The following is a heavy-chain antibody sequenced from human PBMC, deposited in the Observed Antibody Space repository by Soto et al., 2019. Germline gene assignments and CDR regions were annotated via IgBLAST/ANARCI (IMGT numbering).Heavy chain of an antibody. D-gene: IGHD5-12*01. CDR3: DQRDNIGPTTGYALDT. CDR2: TYFRSKWYN. V-gene: IGHV6-1*01. CDR1: GDSVSSNTAS. Sequence: SQTLSLTCAISGDSVSSNTASWNWIRQSPSRGLEWLGRTYFRSKWYNDYAVSVKSRIIINPDTSNNQFSLQLNSVTPEDTAVYFCDQRDNIGPTTGYALDTWGQGIMVTVSS. J-gene: IGHJ5*02.